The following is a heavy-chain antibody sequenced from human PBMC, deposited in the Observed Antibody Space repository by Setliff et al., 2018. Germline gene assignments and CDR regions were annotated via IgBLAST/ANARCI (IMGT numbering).Heavy chain of an antibody. Sequence: SETLSLTCTVSGASINSGTYYWAWIRQPPGKGLEWIGRIHYSGTTYYNASLKSRVSMSVDTSKNQFSLNLSSVTAADTAVYYCARTGTYRYFDYWGQGALVTVSS. CDR1: GASINSGTYY. CDR3: ARTGTYRYFDY. V-gene: IGHV4-39*01. D-gene: IGHD1-26*01. J-gene: IGHJ4*02. CDR2: IHYSGTT.